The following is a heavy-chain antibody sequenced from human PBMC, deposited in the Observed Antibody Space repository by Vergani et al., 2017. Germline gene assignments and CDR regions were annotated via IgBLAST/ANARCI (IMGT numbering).Heavy chain of an antibody. Sequence: QVQLVQSGAEVKKPGSSVKVSCKASGGTFSSYAISWVRQAPGQGLEWMGGIIPIFGTANYAQKFQGRVTITADKSTSTAYMELSSLRAEDTAVYYCAKGHCSSTSCYSYYYYYGMDVWGQGTTVTVSS. V-gene: IGHV1-69*06. J-gene: IGHJ6*02. CDR3: AKGHCSSTSCYSYYYYYGMDV. CDR2: IIPIFGTA. CDR1: GGTFSSYA. D-gene: IGHD2-2*01.